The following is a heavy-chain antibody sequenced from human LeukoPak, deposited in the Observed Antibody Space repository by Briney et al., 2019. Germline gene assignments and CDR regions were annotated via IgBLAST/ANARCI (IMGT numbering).Heavy chain of an antibody. CDR1: GLTVSSNY. V-gene: IGHV3-53*01. Sequence: PGGSLRLSCTVSGLTVSSNYMSWVRQAPGKGLEWVSFIYSDNTHYPDTVKGRFTISRDNSKNTLYLQMNTLRAEDTAVYYCARRAGAYSHPYDYWGQGTLVTVSS. CDR2: IYSDNT. D-gene: IGHD4/OR15-4a*01. CDR3: ARRAGAYSHPYDY. J-gene: IGHJ4*02.